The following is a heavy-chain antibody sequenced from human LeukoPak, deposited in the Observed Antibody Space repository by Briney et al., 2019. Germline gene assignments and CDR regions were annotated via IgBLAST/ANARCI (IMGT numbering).Heavy chain of an antibody. CDR2: ISDSGGDT. CDR3: AKEGGYCEGSSCSRRIDN. J-gene: IGHJ4*02. CDR1: GFTFTTYA. D-gene: IGHD2-2*01. Sequence: PGGTLRLSCAASGFTFTTYAMSWVRQAPGKGLEWVSAISDSGGDTYYADSVKGRFTISRDNSKNTVSLRMNSLRAEDSALYYCAKEGGYCEGSSCSRRIDNWGQGALVTVSS. V-gene: IGHV3-23*01.